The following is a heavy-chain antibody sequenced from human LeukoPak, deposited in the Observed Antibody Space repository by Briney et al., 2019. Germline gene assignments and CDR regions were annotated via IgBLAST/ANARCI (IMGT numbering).Heavy chain of an antibody. V-gene: IGHV4-30-2*01. J-gene: IGHJ6*03. CDR2: IYHSGNT. CDR3: ARGTYYYDSSGYHGGAPRPPYYMDV. D-gene: IGHD3-22*01. CDR1: GGSISSGGYS. Sequence: PSETLSLTCTVSGGSISSGGYSWSWIRQPPGKGLEWIGYIYHSGNTFYNPSLKSRVTISLDRSKNQFSLKLSSVSAADTAVYYCARGTYYYDSSGYHGGAPRPPYYMDVWGKGTTVTVSS.